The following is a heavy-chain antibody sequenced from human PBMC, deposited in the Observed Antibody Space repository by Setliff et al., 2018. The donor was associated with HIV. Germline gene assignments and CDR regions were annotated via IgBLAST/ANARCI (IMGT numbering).Heavy chain of an antibody. CDR2: IRYDGSNK. Sequence: GESLRLSCAASGFTFSSYGMHWVRQAPGKGLEWVAFIRYDGSNKYYADSVKGRFTISRDNSKNTLYLQMNSLRAEDTAVYYCAKAELSSGRYYFDYWGQGALVTVSS. D-gene: IGHD6-19*01. V-gene: IGHV3-30*02. CDR1: GFTFSSYG. CDR3: AKAELSSGRYYFDY. J-gene: IGHJ4*02.